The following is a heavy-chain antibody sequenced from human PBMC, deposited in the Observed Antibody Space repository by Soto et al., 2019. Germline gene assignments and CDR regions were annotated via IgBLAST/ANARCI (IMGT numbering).Heavy chain of an antibody. V-gene: IGHV3-13*01. CDR3: ARGWPATGGSLSFMDV. D-gene: IGHD2-15*01. CDR1: GFNFSSYD. Sequence: EVQLVESGGGLIQPGVSLRLSCAASGFNFSSYDMHWVRQATGKGLEWVSAIGTAGDTYYPGSVKGRFTISRENAKNSLYLQMNSLRAGDTALYYCARGWPATGGSLSFMDVWGKGTTVTVSS. CDR2: IGTAGDT. J-gene: IGHJ6*03.